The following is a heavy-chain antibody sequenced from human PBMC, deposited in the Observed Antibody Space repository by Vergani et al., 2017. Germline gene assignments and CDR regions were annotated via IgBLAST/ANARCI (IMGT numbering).Heavy chain of an antibody. CDR2: IYSGGST. Sequence: EVQLVESGGGLIQPGGSLRLSCAASGFTVSSNYMSWVRQAPGKGLEWVSVIYSGGSTYYADSVKGRFTISRDNSKNTLYLQMNSLRAEDTAVYYCARGVGYCSSTSCFXFDYWGQGTLVTVSS. D-gene: IGHD2-2*01. CDR3: ARGVGYCSSTSCFXFDY. J-gene: IGHJ4*02. V-gene: IGHV3-53*01. CDR1: GFTVSSNY.